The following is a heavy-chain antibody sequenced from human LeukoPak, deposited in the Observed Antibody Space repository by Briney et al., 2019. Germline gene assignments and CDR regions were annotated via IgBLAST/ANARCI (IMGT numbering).Heavy chain of an antibody. CDR1: GFTFSNAW. CDR2: IYSGGST. CDR3: ASDSKRAFRATTGTEADY. J-gene: IGHJ4*02. Sequence: GGSLRLSCAASGFTFSNAWMSWVRQAPGKGLEWVSVIYSGGSTYYADSVKGRFTISRDNSKNTLYLQMNSLRAEDTAVYYCASDSKRAFRATTGTEADYWGQGTLVTVSS. D-gene: IGHD6-13*01. V-gene: IGHV3-66*02.